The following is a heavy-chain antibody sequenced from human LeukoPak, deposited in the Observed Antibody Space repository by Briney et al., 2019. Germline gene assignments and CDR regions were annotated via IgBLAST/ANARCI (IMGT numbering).Heavy chain of an antibody. CDR2: IYYSGSI. J-gene: IGHJ4*02. V-gene: IGHV4-39*07. Sequence: SETLSLTCTVSGGSISSSSYYWGWIRQLPGKGLEWIGSIYYSGSIYYNPSLKSRVTISVDTSKNQLSLKLRSVTAADTAVYYCARERREQLLPPYTRLVTYFDYWGQGTLVTVSS. CDR1: GGSISSSSYY. CDR3: ARERREQLLPPYTRLVTYFDY. D-gene: IGHD1-26*01.